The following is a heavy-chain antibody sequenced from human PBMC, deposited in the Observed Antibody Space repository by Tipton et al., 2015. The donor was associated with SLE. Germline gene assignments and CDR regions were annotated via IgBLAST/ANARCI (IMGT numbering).Heavy chain of an antibody. Sequence: SLRLSCAASQLMLSGNEMNWVRQAPGKGLEWVSYSSNSGSTTYYADSVKGRFTISRDNSKNTLYLQMNSLRAEDTAVYYCARENLSGTTDYFDYRGQGTLVTASS. CDR3: ARENLSGTTDYFDY. CDR1: QLMLSGNE. CDR2: SSNSGSTT. D-gene: IGHD1-1*01. J-gene: IGHJ4*02. V-gene: IGHV3-48*03.